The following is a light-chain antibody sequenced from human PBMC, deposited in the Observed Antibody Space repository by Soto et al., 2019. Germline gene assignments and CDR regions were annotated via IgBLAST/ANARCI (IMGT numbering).Light chain of an antibody. CDR3: AARDDSLTDAL. CDR1: SSNIGSNT. CDR2: SNT. J-gene: IGLJ7*01. V-gene: IGLV1-44*01. Sequence: QSVLTQPPSASGTPGQRVTISSSGDSSNIGSNTINRYQQLPGTAPKLIIYSNTKRPSGVPDRLSGGKSRTSASLAIRGLQSEDEFDYYCAARDDSLTDALFGGVTQLTVL.